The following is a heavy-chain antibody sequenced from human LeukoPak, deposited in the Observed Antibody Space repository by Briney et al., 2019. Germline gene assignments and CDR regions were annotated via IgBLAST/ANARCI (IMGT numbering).Heavy chain of an antibody. Sequence: ASVKVSCKASGYTFTRYTMNWVRQAPGQGLEWMGCINTNTGNPMYAQGLTGRFVFSLDTSVSTAYLQISSLKAEDTAVYYCAAGPILTWFGETNDYWGQGTLVTVSS. CDR2: INTNTGNP. CDR1: GYTFTRYT. D-gene: IGHD3-10*01. V-gene: IGHV7-4-1*02. CDR3: AAGPILTWFGETNDY. J-gene: IGHJ4*02.